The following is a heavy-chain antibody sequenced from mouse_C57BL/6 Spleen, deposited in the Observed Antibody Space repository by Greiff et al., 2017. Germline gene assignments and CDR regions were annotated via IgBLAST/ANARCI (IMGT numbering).Heavy chain of an antibody. CDR1: GYTFTSYW. CDR3: ASSGYYFGRGNYFDY. CDR2: INPSNGGT. Sequence: QVQLQQPGTELVKPGASVKLSCKASGYTFTSYWMHWVKQRPGQGLEWIGNINPSNGGTNYNEKFKSKATLTVDKYSSTAYMQLSSLTSEDSAVYYCASSGYYFGRGNYFDYWGQGTTLTVSS. V-gene: IGHV1-53*01. J-gene: IGHJ2*01. D-gene: IGHD2-3*01.